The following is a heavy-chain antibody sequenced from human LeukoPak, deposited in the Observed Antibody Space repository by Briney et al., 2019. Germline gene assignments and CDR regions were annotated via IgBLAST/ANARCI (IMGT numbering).Heavy chain of an antibody. J-gene: IGHJ6*03. CDR1: GYTFTSYG. D-gene: IGHD6-19*01. CDR3: ARGGWSYYYYYYYVDV. V-gene: IGHV1-18*01. Sequence: ASVKVSCKASGYTFTSYGISWVRQAPGQGLEWMGWISAYNGNTNYAQKLQGRVTMTTDTSTSTAYMELRSLRADDTAVYYCARGGWSYYYYYYYVDVWGKGTTVTISS. CDR2: ISAYNGNT.